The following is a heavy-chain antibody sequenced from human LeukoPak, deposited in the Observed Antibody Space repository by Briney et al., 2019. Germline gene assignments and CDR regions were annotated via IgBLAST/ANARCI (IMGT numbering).Heavy chain of an antibody. J-gene: IGHJ4*02. CDR1: GFTFSSYG. D-gene: IGHD3-22*01. CDR2: IWYDGSNK. V-gene: IGHV3-33*06. Sequence: PGGSLRLSCAASGFTFSSYGMHWVRQAPGKGLEWVAVIWYDGSNKYYADSVKGRFTISRDNSKNTLYLQMNSPRAEDTAVYYCAKGDYYDSSGPSGYWGQGTLVTVSS. CDR3: AKGDYYDSSGPSGY.